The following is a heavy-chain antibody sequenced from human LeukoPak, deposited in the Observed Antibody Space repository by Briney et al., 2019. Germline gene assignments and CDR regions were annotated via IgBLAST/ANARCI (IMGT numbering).Heavy chain of an antibody. CDR1: GFTFSSYA. Sequence: GGSLRPSCAASGFTFSSYAMCWVRQAPGKGLEWVSGISGSGGSTYYLDSVKGRFTISRDNSKNTLYLQMNSLRAEDTAVYYCAKGDDLWSGPSDYWGQGTLVTVSS. D-gene: IGHD3-3*01. CDR2: ISGSGGST. J-gene: IGHJ4*02. V-gene: IGHV3-23*01. CDR3: AKGDDLWSGPSDY.